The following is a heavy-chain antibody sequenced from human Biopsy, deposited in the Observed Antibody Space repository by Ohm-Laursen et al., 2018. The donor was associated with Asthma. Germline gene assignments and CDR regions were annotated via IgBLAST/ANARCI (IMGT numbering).Heavy chain of an antibody. J-gene: IGHJ1*01. CDR2: IKHDGTEK. CDR1: GFTFGDYW. V-gene: IGHV3-7*01. D-gene: IGHD3-3*02. Sequence: SLRLSCAASGFTFGDYWMSWVRQVPGKGLEWVANIKHDGTEKNHMDSLKGRFTISRDNAKNSLYLQMNSFRAEDTAVYYCARTFHFWSPYHAEHYQLWGQGTLVTVPS. CDR3: ARTFHFWSPYHAEHYQL.